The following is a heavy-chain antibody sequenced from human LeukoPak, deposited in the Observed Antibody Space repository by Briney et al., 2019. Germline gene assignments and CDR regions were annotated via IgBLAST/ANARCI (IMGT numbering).Heavy chain of an antibody. D-gene: IGHD1-14*01. CDR3: AGQNGMDY. CDR1: GFTFSSYT. V-gene: IGHV3-48*02. CDR2: ISSDRTTI. J-gene: IGHJ4*02. Sequence: PGGSVRLSCAASGFTFSSYTMSWVRQAPGKGLEWVSSISSDRTTIFYADSVKGRFTISRDNAQNSLYLQMNSLRDEDTAVYYCAGQNGMDYWGQGTLVIVSS.